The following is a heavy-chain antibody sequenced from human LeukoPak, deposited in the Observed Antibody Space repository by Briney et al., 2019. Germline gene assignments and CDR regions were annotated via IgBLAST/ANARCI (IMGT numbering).Heavy chain of an antibody. Sequence: GRSLRLSCSASGFTFSTYAIHWVRQAPGKGLQYVSSIGTSGISTYYADSVTGRFTISRDNSKNSLYLQMSNLRPEDTAVYYCVRGQEVVYTPTFDYWGQGVLVTVSS. J-gene: IGHJ4*02. CDR1: GFTFSTYA. D-gene: IGHD2-8*02. CDR3: VRGQEVVYTPTFDY. CDR2: IGTSGIST. V-gene: IGHV3-64D*09.